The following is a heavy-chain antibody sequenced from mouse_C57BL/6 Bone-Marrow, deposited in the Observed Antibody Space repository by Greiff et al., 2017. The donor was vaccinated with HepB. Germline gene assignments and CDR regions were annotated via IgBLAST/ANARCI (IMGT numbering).Heavy chain of an antibody. CDR1: GFTFSDYG. CDR3: RRRAPFDY. J-gene: IGHJ2*01. Sequence: EVKLVESGGGLVKPGGSLKLSCAASGFTFSDYGMHWVRQAPEKGLEWVAYISSGSGNTYYADTVKGRFTISRDNAKNTLFLQMSSLRSEDTAMYYCRRRAPFDYWGQGTTLTVSS. CDR2: ISSGSGNT. D-gene: IGHD1-3*01. V-gene: IGHV5-17*01.